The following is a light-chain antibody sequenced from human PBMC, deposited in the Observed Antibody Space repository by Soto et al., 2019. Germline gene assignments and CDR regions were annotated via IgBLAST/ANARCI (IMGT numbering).Light chain of an antibody. CDR2: EVT. Sequence: QSVLTQPPSASGSPGQSVTISCTGSSSDVGAYNYVSWYQQHPGKAPKLMIYEVTKRPSGVPDRFSGSKSGNTASLTVSGLQAEDEADYYCISYAGSNNLPFGGGTKLTVL. CDR1: SSDVGAYNY. CDR3: ISYAGSNNLP. V-gene: IGLV2-8*01. J-gene: IGLJ3*02.